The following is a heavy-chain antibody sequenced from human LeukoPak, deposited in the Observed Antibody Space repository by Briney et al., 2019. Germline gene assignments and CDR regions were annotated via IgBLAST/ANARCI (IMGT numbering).Heavy chain of an antibody. J-gene: IGHJ4*02. D-gene: IGHD6-13*01. CDR1: GGSISSYY. Sequence: PSETLSLTRTVFGGSISSYYWSWIRQPPGKGLEWIGYIYYSGSTNYDPSLKSRVTISVDTSKNQFSLKLSSVTAADTAVYYCARAPYSSSWYYFDYWGQGTLVTVSS. V-gene: IGHV4-59*01. CDR3: ARAPYSSSWYYFDY. CDR2: IYYSGST.